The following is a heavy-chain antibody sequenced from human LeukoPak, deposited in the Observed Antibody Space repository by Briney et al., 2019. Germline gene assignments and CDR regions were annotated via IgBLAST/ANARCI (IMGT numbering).Heavy chain of an antibody. Sequence: SETLSLTCSVSGDSISSSSSYWGWIRQPPGKGLEWIGSIYYSGSTYYNTSLKSRVTISVDTSKNQFSLKLSSVTAADTAVYYCARGGHGVSIAAADFDYWGQGTLVTVSS. CDR1: GDSISSSSSY. D-gene: IGHD6-13*01. J-gene: IGHJ4*02. CDR3: ARGGHGVSIAAADFDY. V-gene: IGHV4-39*07. CDR2: IYYSGST.